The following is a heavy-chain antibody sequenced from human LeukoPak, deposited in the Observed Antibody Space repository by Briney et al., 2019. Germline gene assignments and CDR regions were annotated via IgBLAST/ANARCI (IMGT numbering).Heavy chain of an antibody. CDR1: GYTFTGYY. CDR2: MNPNSGNT. D-gene: IGHD6-13*01. CDR3: ARDWGYSSSWYIGYYYYGMDV. Sequence: GASVKVSCKASGYTFTGYYMHWVRQATGQGLEWMGWMNPNSGNTGYAQKFQGRVTMTRNTSISTAYMELSSLRSGDTAVYYCARDWGYSSSWYIGYYYYGMDVWGQGTTVTVSS. J-gene: IGHJ6*02. V-gene: IGHV1-8*02.